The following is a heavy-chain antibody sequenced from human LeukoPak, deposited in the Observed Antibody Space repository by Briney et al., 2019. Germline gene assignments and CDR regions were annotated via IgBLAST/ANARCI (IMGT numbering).Heavy chain of an antibody. Sequence: GGSLRLSCAASGFSYITYAMSWVRRAPGKGLEWVAAITASGSITYHADSVKGRFTISRDNSKNTVYLQMNMLRAEDTAVYYCARDSSSFPNYFDYWGQGTLVTVSS. CDR2: ITASGSIT. CDR1: GFSYITYA. CDR3: ARDSSSFPNYFDY. J-gene: IGHJ4*02. D-gene: IGHD2/OR15-2a*01. V-gene: IGHV3-23*01.